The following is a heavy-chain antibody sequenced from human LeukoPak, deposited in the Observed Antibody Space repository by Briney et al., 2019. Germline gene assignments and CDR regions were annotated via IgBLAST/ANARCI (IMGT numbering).Heavy chain of an antibody. V-gene: IGHV5-51*01. CDR3: ARHRGKIAARQSNPPLPYYFDY. CDR1: GYSFTSYW. D-gene: IGHD6-6*01. CDR2: IYPGDSDT. J-gene: IGHJ4*02. Sequence: GESLKISCKGSGYSFTSYWIGWVRQMPGKGLEWMGIIYPGDSDTRYSPSFQGQVTISADKSISTAYLQWSSLKASDTAMYYCARHRGKIAARQSNPPLPYYFDYWGQGTLVTVSS.